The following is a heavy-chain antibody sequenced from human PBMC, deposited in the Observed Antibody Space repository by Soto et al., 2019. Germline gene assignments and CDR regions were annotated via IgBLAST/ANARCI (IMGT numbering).Heavy chain of an antibody. CDR3: ARVPHYDSSGYSYNWFDP. CDR1: GGTFSSYA. J-gene: IGHJ5*02. CDR2: IIANIGNT. V-gene: IGHV1-18*01. Sequence: ASVKVSCKASGGTFSSYAISWVRQAPGQGLEWMGWIIANIGNTNYAQKLQGRVTMTTDESTSTAYMELRSLRSDDTAVYYCARVPHYDSSGYSYNWFDPWGQGTLVTVSS. D-gene: IGHD3-22*01.